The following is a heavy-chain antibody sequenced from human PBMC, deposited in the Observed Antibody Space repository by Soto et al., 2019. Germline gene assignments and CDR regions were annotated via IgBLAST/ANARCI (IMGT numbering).Heavy chain of an antibody. Sequence: EVHLVESGGGLMKPGESLRHSCAASGFTFSSAWFNWVRQAPGKGLEWVGRIKSQNDGGTTDYAAPVRDRFTISKDDSINTLYLQMNSLQTEDTGVYFCTADLPAFIPQVDSWGQGTLVTVSS. CDR2: IKSQNDGGTT. CDR1: GFTFSSAW. CDR3: TADLPAFIPQVDS. V-gene: IGHV3-15*07. D-gene: IGHD3-3*02. J-gene: IGHJ4*02.